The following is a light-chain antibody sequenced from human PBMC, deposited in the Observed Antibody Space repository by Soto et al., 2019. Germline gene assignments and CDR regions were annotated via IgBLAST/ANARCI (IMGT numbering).Light chain of an antibody. CDR2: AAS. V-gene: IGKV3-11*01. J-gene: IGKJ4*01. Sequence: EIVLTQSPATLSLSPGERATLSCRASQSVSSYLAWYQQKPGQAPRLLIYAASNRATGIPARFSGSGSGTDFTLTISSLEPEDFAVYYCQQRSNWPPLTFGGGTKVDIK. CDR3: QQRSNWPPLT. CDR1: QSVSSY.